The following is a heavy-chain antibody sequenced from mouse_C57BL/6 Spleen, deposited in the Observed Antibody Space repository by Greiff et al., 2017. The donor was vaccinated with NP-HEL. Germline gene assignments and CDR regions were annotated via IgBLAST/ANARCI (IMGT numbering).Heavy chain of an antibody. CDR2: ISDGGSYT. Sequence: EVHLVESGGGLVKPGGSLKLSCAASGFTFSSYAMSWVRQTPEKRLEWVATISDGGSYTYYPDNVKGRFTISRDNAKNNLYLQMSHLKSEDTAMYYCARDGGLKGYAMDYWGQGTSVTVSS. J-gene: IGHJ4*01. CDR3: ARDGGLKGYAMDY. CDR1: GFTFSSYA. D-gene: IGHD1-3*01. V-gene: IGHV5-4*01.